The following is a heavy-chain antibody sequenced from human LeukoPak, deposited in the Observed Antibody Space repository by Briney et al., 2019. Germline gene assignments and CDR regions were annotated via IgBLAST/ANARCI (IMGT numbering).Heavy chain of an antibody. V-gene: IGHV3-11*01. D-gene: IGHD3-10*01. J-gene: IGHJ4*02. Sequence: GSLRLSRAASGFTFSDYHMSWIRQAPGKGLEWVSYISSSGSTIYYADSVKGRFTISRDNAKNSLYLQMNSLRAEDTAVYYCARGETMVRGVYNYWGQGTLVTVSS. CDR3: ARGETMVRGVYNY. CDR2: ISSSGSTI. CDR1: GFTFSDYH.